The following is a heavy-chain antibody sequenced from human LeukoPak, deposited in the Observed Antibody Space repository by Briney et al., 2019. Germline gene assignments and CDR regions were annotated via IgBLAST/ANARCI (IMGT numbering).Heavy chain of an antibody. Sequence: ASAKVSCKASGYTFTSCAMPWVRPAPGQRLEWMGWINAGNGNTKYSQKFQGRVTITRDTSASTAYMELSSLRSEDTAVYYCARAGGRSSSWKVWGQGTLVTVSS. CDR3: ARAGGRSSSWKV. J-gene: IGHJ4*02. D-gene: IGHD6-13*01. V-gene: IGHV1-3*01. CDR1: GYTFTSCA. CDR2: INAGNGNT.